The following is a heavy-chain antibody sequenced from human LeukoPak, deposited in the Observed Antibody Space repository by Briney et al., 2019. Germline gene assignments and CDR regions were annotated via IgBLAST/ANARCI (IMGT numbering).Heavy chain of an antibody. J-gene: IGHJ4*02. CDR3: ARGWAAAAGPQEVFDY. CDR2: IYYSGST. V-gene: IGHV4-39*07. Sequence: SETLSLTCTVSGGSISSSSYYWGWIRQPPGKGLEWIGSIYYSGSTYYNPSLKGRVTISVDTSKNQFSLKLSSVTAADTAVYYCARGWAAAAGPQEVFDYWGQGTLVTVSS. CDR1: GGSISSSSYY. D-gene: IGHD6-13*01.